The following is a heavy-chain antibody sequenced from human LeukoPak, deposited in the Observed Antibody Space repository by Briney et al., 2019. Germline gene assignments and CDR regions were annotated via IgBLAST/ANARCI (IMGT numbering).Heavy chain of an antibody. CDR2: INPNSGGT. CDR3: ARDSPSDIVVVPAAHAFDI. Sequence: ASVKVFCKASGYTFTGYYMHWGRQAPGQGLEWMGWINPNSGGTNYAQKFQGRVTMTRDTSISTAYMELSRLRSDATAVYYCARDSPSDIVVVPAAHAFDIWGQGTMVTVSS. V-gene: IGHV1-2*02. D-gene: IGHD2-2*01. CDR1: GYTFTGYY. J-gene: IGHJ3*02.